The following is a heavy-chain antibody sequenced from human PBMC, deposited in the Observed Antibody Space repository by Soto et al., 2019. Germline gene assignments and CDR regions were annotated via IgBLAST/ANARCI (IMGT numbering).Heavy chain of an antibody. CDR3: ARDLGRYYDSSGYYHDAFDI. CDR2: IYSSGST. Sequence: SETLSLTCTVSGGSISNYYWNWIRQSPGKGLEWIGYIYSSGSTHYNPSLQNRVTISIDTSKNQFSLQLNSVTPEDTAVYYCARDLGRYYDSSGYYHDAFDIWGQGTMVTVSS. J-gene: IGHJ3*02. CDR1: GGSISNYY. D-gene: IGHD3-22*01. V-gene: IGHV4-59*12.